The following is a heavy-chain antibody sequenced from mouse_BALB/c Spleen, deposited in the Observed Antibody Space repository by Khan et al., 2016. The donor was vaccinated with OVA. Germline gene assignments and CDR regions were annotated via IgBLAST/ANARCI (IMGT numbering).Heavy chain of an antibody. J-gene: IGHJ2*01. Sequence: EAQLQESGPGLVKPSQSLSLTCTVTGYSITSGYAWNWIRQFPGNKLEWMGYISYSGGTSYNPSLKSRISITRDTSKNQFFLQLNSVTTEDTATYYCARGNYYGYYFDYWGQGTPLTVSS. CDR1: GYSITSGYA. CDR2: ISYSGGT. V-gene: IGHV3-2*02. D-gene: IGHD1-1*01. CDR3: ARGNYYGYYFDY.